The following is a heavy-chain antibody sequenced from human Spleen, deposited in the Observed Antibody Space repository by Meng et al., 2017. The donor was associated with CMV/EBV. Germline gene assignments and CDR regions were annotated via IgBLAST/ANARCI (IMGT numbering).Heavy chain of an antibody. V-gene: IGHV3-21*06. CDR1: GFTFSGYG. D-gene: IGHD3-16*01. CDR3: VRDWGNLLYGMDV. CDR2: ITNENDI. Sequence: GGSLRLSCAASGFTFSGYGMNWVRQAPGKGPEWVSSITNENDIYYADSLKGRFTISRDNAKSSLYLHMKSLRAEDTAMYYCVRDWGNLLYGMDVWGQGTTVTVSS. J-gene: IGHJ6*02.